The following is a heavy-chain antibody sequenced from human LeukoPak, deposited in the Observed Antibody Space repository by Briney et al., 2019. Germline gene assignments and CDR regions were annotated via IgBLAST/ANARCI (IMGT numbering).Heavy chain of an antibody. D-gene: IGHD6-19*01. CDR3: ANLASGWGDYDY. CDR1: GFTFSSYA. V-gene: IGHV3-23*01. J-gene: IGHJ4*02. Sequence: PGGSLRLSCAASGFTFSSYAMSWVRQAPGKGLEWVSAISGSGVSTYYADSVTGRFTISRDNSKNTLYLQMNSLRAEDTAVYYCANLASGWGDYDYWGQGTLVTVSS. CDR2: ISGSGVST.